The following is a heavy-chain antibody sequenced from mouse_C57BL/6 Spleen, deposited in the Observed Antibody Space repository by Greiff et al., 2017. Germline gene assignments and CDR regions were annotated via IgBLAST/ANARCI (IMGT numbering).Heavy chain of an antibody. Sequence: QVQLQQPGAELVKPGASVKLSCKASGYTFTSYWMHWVKQRPGRGLEWIGRIDPNSGGTTYNEKFKSKATLTVDKPSSTAYMQLSSLTSEDSAVYDCASPHYGSSYLYYFDYWGQGTTLTVSS. D-gene: IGHD1-1*01. CDR3: ASPHYGSSYLYYFDY. J-gene: IGHJ2*01. CDR2: IDPNSGGT. V-gene: IGHV1-72*01. CDR1: GYTFTSYW.